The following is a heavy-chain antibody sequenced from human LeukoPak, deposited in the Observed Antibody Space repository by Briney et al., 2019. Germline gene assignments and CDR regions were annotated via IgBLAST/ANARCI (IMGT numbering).Heavy chain of an antibody. J-gene: IGHJ4*01. CDR3: ARSPNVLRYVKFDY. CDR2: INHSGST. D-gene: IGHD3-9*01. V-gene: IGHV4-34*01. CDR1: AGSFSGYY. Sequence: PSETLSHTCAVYAGSFSGYYLSWIRQPPGKVLQWIAEINHSGSTNYNPSLKSRVTISVDTSKNQFALNLRSLTAAYTPMYYCARSPNVLRYVKFDYWGQGTLVNGSS.